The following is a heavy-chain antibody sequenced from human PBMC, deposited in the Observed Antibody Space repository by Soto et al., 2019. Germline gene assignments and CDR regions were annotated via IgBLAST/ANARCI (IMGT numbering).Heavy chain of an antibody. J-gene: IGHJ5*02. V-gene: IGHV1-3*01. D-gene: IGHD3-10*02. CDR3: GRDQSGTGYYVDWFDP. CDR2: INAGNSKI. CDR1: GYTFSGHA. Sequence: QVHFVQSGAEVKKPGASVKVSCKASGYTFSGHAIHWLRQAPGQRLEWLGWINAGNSKIYYSEKFEGRVTFTRDTVATTVNMELTSLTSEDTAVYYCGRDQSGTGYYVDWFDPWGQGTLVTVSS.